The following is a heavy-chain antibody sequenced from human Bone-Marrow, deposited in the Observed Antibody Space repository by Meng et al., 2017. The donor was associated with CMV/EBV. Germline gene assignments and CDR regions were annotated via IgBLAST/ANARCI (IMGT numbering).Heavy chain of an antibody. Sequence: GGSLRLSCAASGFTFSSYSMNWVRQAPGKGLEWVSSISSSSSYIYYADSVKGRFTISRDNAKNSLYLQMNSLRAEDTAVYYCARGVVPAAYVPSHPNWFDPWGQGTLVTVSS. CDR1: GFTFSSYS. CDR2: ISSSSSYI. CDR3: ARGVVPAAYVPSHPNWFDP. D-gene: IGHD2-2*01. J-gene: IGHJ5*02. V-gene: IGHV3-21*01.